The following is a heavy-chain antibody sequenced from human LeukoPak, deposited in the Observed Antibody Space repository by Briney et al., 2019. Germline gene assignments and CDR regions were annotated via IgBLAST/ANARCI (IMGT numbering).Heavy chain of an antibody. CDR2: IYYSGST. CDR1: GGSMSSYY. V-gene: IGHV4-59*01. CDR3: ASPGYFYGSGSVDDAFDI. J-gene: IGHJ3*02. D-gene: IGHD3-10*01. Sequence: SETLSLTCTVSGGSMSSYYWSWIRQPPGKGLEWIGYIYYSGSTNYSPSLKSRVTISVDTSKNQFSLRLSSATAADTAVYYCASPGYFYGSGSVDDAFDIWGQGTTVTVSS.